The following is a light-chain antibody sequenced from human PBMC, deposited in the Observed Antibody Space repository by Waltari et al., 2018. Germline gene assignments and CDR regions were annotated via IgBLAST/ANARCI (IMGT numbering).Light chain of an antibody. J-gene: IGLJ2*01. CDR3: SSYTANSLVL. V-gene: IGLV2-14*03. CDR1: SSDVGGYEY. Sequence: QSALTQPASVSGSPGQSVTISCTGTSSDVGGYEYVPWYQQHPGKAPKLLVYDVSNRPSVVSNRFAGSKSGNTASLTISGLQTDDEAEYFCSSYTANSLVLFGGGTKVTVL. CDR2: DVS.